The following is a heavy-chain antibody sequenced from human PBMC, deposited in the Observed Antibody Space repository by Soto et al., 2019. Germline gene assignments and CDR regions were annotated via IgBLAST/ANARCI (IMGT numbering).Heavy chain of an antibody. Sequence: GASVKVSCKASGGTFSSSAISWVRQAPGQGLEWMGGIIPIFGTANYAQKFQGRVTITADKPTSTACMELSSLRSEDTAVYYCARAAEIVVAHDAFDIWGQGTMVTVSS. V-gene: IGHV1-69*06. J-gene: IGHJ3*02. CDR2: IIPIFGTA. D-gene: IGHD3-22*01. CDR3: ARAAEIVVAHDAFDI. CDR1: GGTFSSSA.